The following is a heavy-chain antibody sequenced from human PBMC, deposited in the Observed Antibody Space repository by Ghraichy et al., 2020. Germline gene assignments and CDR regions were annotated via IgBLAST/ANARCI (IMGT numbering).Heavy chain of an antibody. CDR2: INPNSGGT. CDR3: ARSYSSSSDVDY. Sequence: ASVKVSCKASGYTFTDYYMHWVRQAPGQGLEWMGWINPNSGGTNYAQKFQGRVTMTRDTSISTAYMELSRLRSDDTAVYYCARSYSSSSDVDYWGQGTLVTVSS. CDR1: GYTFTDYY. V-gene: IGHV1-2*02. J-gene: IGHJ4*02. D-gene: IGHD6-6*01.